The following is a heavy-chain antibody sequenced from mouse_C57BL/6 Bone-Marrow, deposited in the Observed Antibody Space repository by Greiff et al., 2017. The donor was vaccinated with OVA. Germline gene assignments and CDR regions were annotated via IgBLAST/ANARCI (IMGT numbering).Heavy chain of an antibody. Sequence: VQLLQSGPVLVKPGASVKMSCKASGYTFTDYYMNWVKQSHGKSLEWIGVINPYNGGTSYNQKFKGKATLTVDKSSSTAYMELNSLTSEDSAVYYCARDYGNYAWYFDVWGTGTTVTVSS. J-gene: IGHJ1*03. CDR2: INPYNGGT. V-gene: IGHV1-19*01. CDR3: ARDYGNYAWYFDV. D-gene: IGHD2-1*01. CDR1: GYTFTDYY.